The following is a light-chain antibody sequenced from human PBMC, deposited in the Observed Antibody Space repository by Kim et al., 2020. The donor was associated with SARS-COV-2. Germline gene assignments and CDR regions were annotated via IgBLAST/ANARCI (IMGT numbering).Light chain of an antibody. V-gene: IGLV3-1*01. CDR2: RDN. CDR3: QAWDSGIYV. Sequence: SYELTQPPSVSVSPGQTASITCSADKLGDKYASWYQQKPGQSPVVVIFRDNRRPSGIPERFSGSNSGNTATLTISGTQAMDEADYYCQAWDSGIYVFGTGTKVTVL. J-gene: IGLJ1*01. CDR1: KLGDKY.